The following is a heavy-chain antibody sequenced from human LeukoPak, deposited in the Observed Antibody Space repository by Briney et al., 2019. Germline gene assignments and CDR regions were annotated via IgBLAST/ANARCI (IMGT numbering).Heavy chain of an antibody. CDR1: GFTFSSYS. Sequence: GGSLTLSCAASGFTFSSYSMNWVRQAPGKGLEWVANIKQDGSEKYYVDSVKGRFTISRDNAKNSLYLQMNSLRAEDTAVYYCAREHDYSNYAYDYWGQGTLVTVSS. CDR2: IKQDGSEK. D-gene: IGHD4-11*01. J-gene: IGHJ4*02. CDR3: AREHDYSNYAYDY. V-gene: IGHV3-7*01.